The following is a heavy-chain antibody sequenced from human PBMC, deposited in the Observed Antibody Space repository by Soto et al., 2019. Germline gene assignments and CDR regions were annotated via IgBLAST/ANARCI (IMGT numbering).Heavy chain of an antibody. V-gene: IGHV1-46*03. CDR3: ARGRRQQLLRRSYYGMDV. CDR2: INPSGGST. D-gene: IGHD6-13*01. CDR1: GYTFTSYY. J-gene: IGHJ6*02. Sequence: ASVKVSCKASGYTFTSYYIHWVRQAPGQGLEWMGIINPSGGSTSYAQKFQGRVTMTRDTSTSTVYMELSSLRSEDTAVYYCARGRRQQLLRRSYYGMDVWGQGTTVTVSS.